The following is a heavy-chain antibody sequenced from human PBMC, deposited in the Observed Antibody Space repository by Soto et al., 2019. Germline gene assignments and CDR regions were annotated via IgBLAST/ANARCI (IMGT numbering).Heavy chain of an antibody. Sequence: SETLSLTCTVSGGSISSYYWSWIRQPPGKGLEWIGYIYYSGSTNYNPSLKSRVTISVDTSKNQFSLKLSSVTAADTAVYYCAKNQYYFDYWGQGTLVTVSS. CDR1: GGSISSYY. CDR2: IYYSGST. J-gene: IGHJ4*02. V-gene: IGHV4-59*01. CDR3: AKNQYYFDY.